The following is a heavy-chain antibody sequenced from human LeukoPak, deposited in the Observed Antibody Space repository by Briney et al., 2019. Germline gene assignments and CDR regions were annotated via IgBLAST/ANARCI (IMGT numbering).Heavy chain of an antibody. CDR2: INHSGST. Sequence: PSETLSLTCAVYVGSFSGYYWSWIRQPPGKGLEWIGEINHSGSTNYNPSLKSRVTISVDTSKNQFSLKLSSVTAADTAVYYCARDHNGPFDYWGQGTLVTVSS. CDR3: ARDHNGPFDY. D-gene: IGHD1-14*01. CDR1: VGSFSGYY. V-gene: IGHV4-34*01. J-gene: IGHJ4*02.